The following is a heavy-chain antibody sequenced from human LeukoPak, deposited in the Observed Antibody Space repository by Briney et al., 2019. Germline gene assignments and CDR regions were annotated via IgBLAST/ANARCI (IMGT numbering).Heavy chain of an antibody. CDR1: GGSIRSSDYY. D-gene: IGHD6-6*01. J-gene: IGHJ5*02. Sequence: SETLSLTCSVSGGSIRSSDYYWGWIRQPPGKGLEWIGCINYGGTTHYDPSLKSRVTIYVDTSKNHFSLKVTSVTAADTAVYYCARYSSSSGWFDPWGQGTLVTVSS. CDR2: INYGGTT. CDR3: ARYSSSSGWFDP. V-gene: IGHV4-39*01.